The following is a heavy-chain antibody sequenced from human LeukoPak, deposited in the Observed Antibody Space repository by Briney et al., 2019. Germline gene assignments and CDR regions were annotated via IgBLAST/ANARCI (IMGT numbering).Heavy chain of an antibody. V-gene: IGHV3-23*01. CDR3: ASRGLSNVGPSGVGLDSYAY. CDR2: ISDSSYYR. D-gene: IGHD5-18*01. CDR1: GLTFSSYW. J-gene: IGHJ4*02. Sequence: GGSLKLSCAASGLTFSSYWMRWVRQAPGKGLEWVSAISDSSYYRRYAESVKGRSTISRDNSKSTLYLEMHTLTADDTAVYYCASRGLSNVGPSGVGLDSYAYWGQGALVTVSS.